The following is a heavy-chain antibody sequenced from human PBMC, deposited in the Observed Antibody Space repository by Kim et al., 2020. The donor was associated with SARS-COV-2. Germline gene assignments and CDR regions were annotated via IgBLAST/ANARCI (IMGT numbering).Heavy chain of an antibody. J-gene: IGHJ4*02. CDR2: ISGSSSYR. CDR3: GRDTNGTGVVDY. CDR1: GFSFGDYY. D-gene: IGHD1-1*01. V-gene: IGHV3-11*05. Sequence: GGSLRLSCVASGFSFGDYYMSWIRQAPGKGLEWVSYISGSSSYRNSTDSVKGRFTISRDNAKNSVFLQMNDLRSEDTAVYFCGRDTNGTGVVDYWGQGNLVTVSS.